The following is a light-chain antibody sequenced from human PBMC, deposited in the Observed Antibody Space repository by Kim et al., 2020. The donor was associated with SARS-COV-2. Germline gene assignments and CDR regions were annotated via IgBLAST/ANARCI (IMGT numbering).Light chain of an antibody. CDR3: QAWDSSIWV. CDR2: QDS. Sequence: SYELTQPPSVSVSPGQTARITCSGDKLGDKYACWYQQKPGQSPVLVIYQDSKRPSGIPERFSGSNSGNTATLTISGTQAMDEADYYCQAWDSSIWVFGGG. J-gene: IGLJ3*02. V-gene: IGLV3-1*01. CDR1: KLGDKY.